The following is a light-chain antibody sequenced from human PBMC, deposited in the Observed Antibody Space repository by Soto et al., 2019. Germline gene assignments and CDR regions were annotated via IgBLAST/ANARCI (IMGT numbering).Light chain of an antibody. CDR1: TSNIGNNH. V-gene: IGLV1-47*01. J-gene: IGLJ2*01. CDR2: RND. CDR3: ATWDDTLSGPV. Sequence: QSVLTQPPSASETPGQRVTISCSGSTSNIGNNHVYWYQQLPGAAPRLLIYRNDKRPTGVPDRFSGSKAGTSASLAISGLRSEDEADYHCATWDDTLSGPVFGGGTQLTVL.